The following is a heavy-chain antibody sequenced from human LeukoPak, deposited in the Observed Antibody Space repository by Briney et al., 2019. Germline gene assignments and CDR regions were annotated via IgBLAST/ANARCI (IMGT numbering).Heavy chain of an antibody. J-gene: IGHJ4*02. V-gene: IGHV3-30*18. CDR3: AKELVRGDNFDY. CDR2: ISYDGSNK. D-gene: IGHD3-10*01. Sequence: GGSLRLSCAASGFTFSSYGMHWVRQAPGKGLEWVAVISYDGSNKYYADSVKGRFTISRDNSKNTLYLQMNSLRAEDTAVYYCAKELVRGDNFDYWGQGTLVTVSS. CDR1: GFTFSSYG.